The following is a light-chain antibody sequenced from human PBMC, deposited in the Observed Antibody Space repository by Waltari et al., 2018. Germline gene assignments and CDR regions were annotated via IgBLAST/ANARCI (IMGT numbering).Light chain of an antibody. V-gene: IGLV2-14*01. J-gene: IGLJ1*01. Sequence: QSALTQPASVSESPGQSITISCTGTSRDVGGFNYVSWYQQYPGKAPKLMIFEVSNRPSGVSNRFSGSKSGNTASLTISGLQAEDEADYYCSSFTSSSVYVFGTGTKVTVL. CDR3: SSFTSSSVYV. CDR2: EVS. CDR1: SRDVGGFNY.